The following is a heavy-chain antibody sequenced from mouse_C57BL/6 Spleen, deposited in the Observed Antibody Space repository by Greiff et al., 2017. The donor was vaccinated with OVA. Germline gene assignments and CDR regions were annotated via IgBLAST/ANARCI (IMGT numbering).Heavy chain of an antibody. J-gene: IGHJ2*01. CDR3: AREDYGAYALDY. CDR2: INPRSGYT. D-gene: IGHD1-1*02. CDR1: GYTFTSYD. V-gene: IGHV1-81*01. Sequence: VKLEESGAGLVKPGASVKLSCKASGYTFTSYDMNWVKQSPGKSLEWIGDINPRSGYTYYNEKLKGKATLTGDKASSTAYMELRSLTSEDSAVYYCAREDYGAYALDYWGQGTTVTVSS.